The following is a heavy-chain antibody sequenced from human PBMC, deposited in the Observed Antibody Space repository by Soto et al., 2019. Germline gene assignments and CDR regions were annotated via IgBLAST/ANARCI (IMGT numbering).Heavy chain of an antibody. V-gene: IGHV3-23*01. CDR1: GFTFSSYA. D-gene: IGHD2-15*01. CDR2: ISGSGGST. CDR3: ATPGGYCSGGSCYYY. J-gene: IGHJ4*02. Sequence: HPGGSLRLSCAASGFTFSSYAMSWVRQAPGKGLEWVSAISGSGGSTYYADSVKGRFTISRDNSKNTLYLQMNSLRAEDTAVYYCATPGGYCSGGSCYYYWGQGTLVTVSS.